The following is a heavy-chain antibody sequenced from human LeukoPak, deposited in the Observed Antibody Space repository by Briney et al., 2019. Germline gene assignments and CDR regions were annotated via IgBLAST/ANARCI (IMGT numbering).Heavy chain of an antibody. CDR1: GGTFSSYA. CDR2: IIPILGIA. CDR3: ATTIFGVVSSRDRYFDY. J-gene: IGHJ4*02. Sequence: ASVKVPCKASGGTFSSYAISWVRQAAGQGLEWMGRIIPILGIANYAQKFQGRVTITADKSTSTAYMELSSLRSEDTAVYYCATTIFGVVSSRDRYFDYWGQGTLVTVSS. D-gene: IGHD3-3*01. V-gene: IGHV1-69*04.